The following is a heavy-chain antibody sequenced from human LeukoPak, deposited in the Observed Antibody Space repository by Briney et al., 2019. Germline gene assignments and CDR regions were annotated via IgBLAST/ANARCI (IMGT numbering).Heavy chain of an antibody. CDR3: ATLYS. Sequence: GGSLRLSCEGSGFTFSDYYMSWVRQAPGEGLEWVAVIYTGGTTNYADSVKGRFTISRDNSKNTLYLQMNSLRAEDTAVYYCATLYSWGQGTLVTVSS. V-gene: IGHV3-53*01. J-gene: IGHJ4*02. CDR2: IYTGGTT. CDR1: GFTFSDYY.